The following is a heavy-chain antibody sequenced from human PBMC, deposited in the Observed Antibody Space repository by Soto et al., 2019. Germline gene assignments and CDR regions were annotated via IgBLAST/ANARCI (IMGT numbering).Heavy chain of an antibody. CDR3: ARDGSPGSWYFDL. Sequence: GGSLRLSCAASGFTVSSNYMSWVRQAPGKGLEWVSVIYSGGSTYYADSVKGRFTISRDNSKNTLYLQMNSLRAEDTAVYYCARDGSPGSWYFDLWGRGTLVTVSS. CDR1: GFTVSSNY. J-gene: IGHJ2*01. D-gene: IGHD3-10*01. V-gene: IGHV3-53*01. CDR2: IYSGGST.